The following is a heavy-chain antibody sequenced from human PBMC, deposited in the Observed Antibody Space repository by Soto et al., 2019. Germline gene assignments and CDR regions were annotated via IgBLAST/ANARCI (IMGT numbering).Heavy chain of an antibody. CDR3: AREEAYYQSSRDDWLSSFDL. CDR1: GYIFTDYF. CDR2: VKSSGGGA. D-gene: IGHD3-9*01. V-gene: IGHV1-46*01. J-gene: IGHJ1*01. Sequence: QVQLEQSGAEVKKPGASVKISCKTYGYIFTDYFIHWVLQAPGQGLEWMGLVKSSGGGAVYAQDFQCKVTMTRDTSTSTAYMEVRSLRLDDTAVYFCAREEAYYQSSRDDWLSSFDLWGQCTPVTVSS.